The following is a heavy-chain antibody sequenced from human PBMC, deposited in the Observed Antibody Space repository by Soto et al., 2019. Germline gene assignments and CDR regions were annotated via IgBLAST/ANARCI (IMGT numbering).Heavy chain of an antibody. Sequence: EVQLLESGGGLVQPGGSLRLSCAASGFTFSSYAMSWVRQAPGKGLEWVSAISGSGGSTYYADSVKGRFTISRDNSKNTLYLQMHNMRAEDTAVYYCAKRNPEDVLLWFGELLFVWFDPWGQGTLVTVSS. CDR1: GFTFSSYA. CDR2: ISGSGGST. CDR3: AKRNPEDVLLWFGELLFVWFDP. D-gene: IGHD3-10*01. V-gene: IGHV3-23*01. J-gene: IGHJ5*02.